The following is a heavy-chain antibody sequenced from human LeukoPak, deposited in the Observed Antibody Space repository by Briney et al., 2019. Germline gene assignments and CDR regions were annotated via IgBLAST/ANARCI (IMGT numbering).Heavy chain of an antibody. CDR1: GFTFSDFA. J-gene: IGHJ4*02. Sequence: GGSLRLSCAASGFTFSDFAMIWVRQSPGKKGLEWVSSIFQGGGEIHYADSVRGRFTISRDNSKGTLFLQMNSLRAEDTAIYYCATYRQVLLPFESWGQGTLVTVSS. D-gene: IGHD5-18*01. CDR3: ATYRQVLLPFES. CDR2: IFQGGGEI. V-gene: IGHV3-23*01.